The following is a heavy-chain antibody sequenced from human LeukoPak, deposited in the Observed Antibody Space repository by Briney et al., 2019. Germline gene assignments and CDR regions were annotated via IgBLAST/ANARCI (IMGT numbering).Heavy chain of an antibody. V-gene: IGHV5-51*01. J-gene: IGHJ4*02. CDR3: AKDLDSGPIDY. D-gene: IGHD5-12*01. Sequence: GESLKISCKGSGYSFTDYWIGWVRQMPGKGLEWMGIIYPGDSDTRYNPSFQGQVTISADKSKNTLYLQMNSLRAEDTAVYYCAKDLDSGPIDYWGQGTLVTVSS. CDR2: IYPGDSDT. CDR1: GYSFTDYW.